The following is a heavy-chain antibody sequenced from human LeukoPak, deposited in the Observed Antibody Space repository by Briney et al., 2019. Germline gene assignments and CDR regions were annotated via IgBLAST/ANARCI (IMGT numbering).Heavy chain of an antibody. CDR2: IYSDGYT. V-gene: IGHV3-53*01. CDR3: ARGGPSTTVTTSYSFFYMDV. CDR1: EFIFSNYA. D-gene: IGHD4-17*01. Sequence: GGSLRLSCAASEFIFSNYAMTWVRQAPGKGLEWVSVIYSDGYTYYAESVKGRFTISRDNFKNTMYVQMNSLRAEDTAVYYCARGGPSTTVTTSYSFFYMDVWGKGTTVTVSS. J-gene: IGHJ6*03.